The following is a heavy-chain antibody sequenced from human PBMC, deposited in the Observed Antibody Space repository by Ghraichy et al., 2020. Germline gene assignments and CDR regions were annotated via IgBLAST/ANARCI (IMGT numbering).Heavy chain of an antibody. V-gene: IGHV4-4*09. CDR3: ARRRGIIHYDSSGYERSPWYFDL. Sequence: SETLSLTCTVSGGSISSYYWSWIRQPPGKGLEWIGYIYTSGSTNYNPSLKSRVTISVDTSKNQFSLKLSSVTAADTAVYYCARRRGIIHYDSSGYERSPWYFDLWGRGTLVTVSS. J-gene: IGHJ2*01. D-gene: IGHD3-22*01. CDR1: GGSISSYY. CDR2: IYTSGST.